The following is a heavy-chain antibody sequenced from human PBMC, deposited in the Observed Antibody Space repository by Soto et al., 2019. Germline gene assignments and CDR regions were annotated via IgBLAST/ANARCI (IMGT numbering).Heavy chain of an antibody. CDR1: GFTFSSYA. Sequence: EVQLLESGGGLVQPGGSLRLSCAASGFTFSSYAMSWVRQAPGKGLEWVSAISGSGGSTYYADSVKGRFTISRDNSKNTLYLQMNSLRAEDTAVYYCAKVEGRYFDLLPPGLPWGFDYWGQGTLVTVSS. CDR3: AKVEGRYFDLLPPGLPWGFDY. V-gene: IGHV3-23*01. J-gene: IGHJ4*02. CDR2: ISGSGGST. D-gene: IGHD3-9*01.